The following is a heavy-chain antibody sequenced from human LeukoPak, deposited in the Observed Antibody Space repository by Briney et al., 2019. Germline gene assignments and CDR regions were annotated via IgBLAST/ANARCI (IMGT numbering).Heavy chain of an antibody. D-gene: IGHD6-19*01. Sequence: GGSLRLSCAASGFTFSSYGMHWVRQAPGKGLEWVAVIWYDGSNKYYADSVKGRFTISRDNSKNTLYLQMNSLRAEDTAVYYCARAVAGTHWLDPWGQGTLVTVSS. CDR3: ARAVAGTHWLDP. CDR1: GFTFSSYG. J-gene: IGHJ5*02. CDR2: IWYDGSNK. V-gene: IGHV3-33*01.